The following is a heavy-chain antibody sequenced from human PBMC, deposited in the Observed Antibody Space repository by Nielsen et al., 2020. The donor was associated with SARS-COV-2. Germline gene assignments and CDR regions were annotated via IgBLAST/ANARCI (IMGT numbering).Heavy chain of an antibody. V-gene: IGHV1-18*04. CDR1: GYTFTSYG. CDR2: ISAYNGNT. CDR3: ARLEEERITMVRGFYYYYMDV. J-gene: IGHJ6*03. D-gene: IGHD3-10*01. Sequence: ASVKVSCKASGYTFTSYGISWVRQAPGQGLEWMGWISAYNGNTNYAQKLQGRVTMTTDTSTSTAYMELRSLRSDDTAVYYCARLEEERITMVRGFYYYYMDVWGKGTTVTVSS.